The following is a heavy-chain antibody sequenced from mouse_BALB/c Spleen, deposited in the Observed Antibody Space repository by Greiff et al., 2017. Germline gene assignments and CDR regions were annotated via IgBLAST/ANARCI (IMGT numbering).Heavy chain of an antibody. D-gene: IGHD2-1*01. CDR1: GYTFTDYA. CDR2: ISTYYGDA. CDR3: ARPSGNYAWFAY. J-gene: IGHJ3*01. V-gene: IGHV1S137*01. Sequence: QVQLQQSGAELVRPGVSVKISCKGSGYTFTDYAMHWVKQSHAKSLEWIGVISTYYGDASYNQKFKGKATMTVDKSSSTAYMELARLTSEDSAIYYCARPSGNYAWFAYWGQGTLVTVSA.